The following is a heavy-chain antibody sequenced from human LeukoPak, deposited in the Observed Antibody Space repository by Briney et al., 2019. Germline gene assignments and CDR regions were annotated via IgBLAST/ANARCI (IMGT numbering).Heavy chain of an antibody. J-gene: IGHJ2*01. CDR2: IYYSGST. CDR1: GGSISSSSYY. D-gene: IGHD6-19*01. CDR3: ARGSWYFDF. V-gene: IGHV4-39*07. Sequence: SETLSLTCTVSGGSISSSSYYWGWIRQPPGKGLERIGSIYYSGSTYYNPSLKSRVTISADTSKNQFSLKLTSVTAADTAVYFCARGSWYFDFWGRGTVVTVSS.